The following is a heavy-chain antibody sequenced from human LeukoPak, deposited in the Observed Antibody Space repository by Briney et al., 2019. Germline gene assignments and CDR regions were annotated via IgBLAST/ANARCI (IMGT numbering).Heavy chain of an antibody. V-gene: IGHV4-39*01. CDR1: GGSISSSSYY. CDR2: IYYSGST. CDR3: ASYNANTSLTNFDY. Sequence: NPSETLSLTCTVSGGSISSSSYYWGWIRQPPGKGLEWIGSIYYSGSTYYNPSLKSRVTISVDTSKNQFSLKLRSVTAADTAVYYCASYNANTSLTNFDYWGQGTLVTVSS. D-gene: IGHD3-10*01. J-gene: IGHJ4*02.